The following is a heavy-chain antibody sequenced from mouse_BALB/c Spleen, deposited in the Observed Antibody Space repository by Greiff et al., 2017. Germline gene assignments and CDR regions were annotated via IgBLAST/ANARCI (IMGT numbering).Heavy chain of an antibody. J-gene: IGHJ2*01. D-gene: IGHD2-1*01. CDR3: TRDRGIYGSPLDY. CDR1: GFTFSSYT. Sequence: EVKLMESGGGLVKPGGSLKLSCAASGFTFSSYTMSWVRQTPEKRLEWVATISSGGSYTYYPDSVKGRFTISRDNAKNTLYLQMSSLKSEDTAMYYCTRDRGIYGSPLDYWGQGTTLTVSS. V-gene: IGHV5-6-4*01. CDR2: ISSGGSYT.